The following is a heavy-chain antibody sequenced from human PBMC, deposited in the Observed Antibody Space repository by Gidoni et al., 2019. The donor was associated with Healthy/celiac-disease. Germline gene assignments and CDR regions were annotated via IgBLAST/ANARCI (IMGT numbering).Heavy chain of an antibody. Sequence: EVQLLESGGGLVQPGGSLRLSCAASGFTFSSYAMRWVRQAPGKGLEWVSAISGSGGSTYYADSVKGRFTISRDNSKNTLYLQMNSLRAEDTAVYYCAKVSSGWQEIDYWGQGTLVTVSS. J-gene: IGHJ4*02. CDR3: AKVSSGWQEIDY. CDR2: ISGSGGST. V-gene: IGHV3-23*01. CDR1: GFTFSSYA. D-gene: IGHD6-19*01.